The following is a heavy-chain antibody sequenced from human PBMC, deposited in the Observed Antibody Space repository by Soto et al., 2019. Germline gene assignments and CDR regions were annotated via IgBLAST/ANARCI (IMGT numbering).Heavy chain of an antibody. CDR1: GDAFISYA. CDR2: VVPMFGIP. Sequence: ASVKVSCKSSGDAFISYAISWVRQAPGQGLERMGGVVPMFGIPNYAQKFQGRVTIIADTSASTAYMELSSLKSEDTAVYYCARWYYYDGSGYYLDYWGQGTPVTVSS. J-gene: IGHJ4*02. V-gene: IGHV1-69*10. CDR3: ARWYYYDGSGYYLDY. D-gene: IGHD3-22*01.